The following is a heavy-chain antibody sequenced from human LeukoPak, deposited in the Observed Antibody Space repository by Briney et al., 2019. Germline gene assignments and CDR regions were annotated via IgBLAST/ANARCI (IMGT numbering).Heavy chain of an antibody. CDR1: GGTFSSYT. Sequence: SVKVSCKASGGTFSSYTISWVRQAPGQGLEWMGRIIPILGIANYAQKFQGRVTITTDESTSTAYMELSSLRSEDTAVYYCAREGVDYYDSSGYYHNFDYWGQGTLVTVSS. CDR3: AREGVDYYDSSGYYHNFDY. CDR2: IIPILGIA. V-gene: IGHV1-69*16. D-gene: IGHD3-22*01. J-gene: IGHJ4*02.